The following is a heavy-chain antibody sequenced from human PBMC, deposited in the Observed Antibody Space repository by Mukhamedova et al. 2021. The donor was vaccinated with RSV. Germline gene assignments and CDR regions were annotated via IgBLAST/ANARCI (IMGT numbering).Heavy chain of an antibody. D-gene: IGHD3-9*01. Sequence: NYTMNWVRQAPGKGLEWVSSISSSSSYIYYADSMKGRFTISRDNAKNSLYLQMNSLRAEDTALYYCAGRLAPDYWGQGILVTVSS. CDR1: NYT. J-gene: IGHJ4*02. CDR3: AGRLAPDY. V-gene: IGHV3-21*06. CDR2: ISSSSSYI.